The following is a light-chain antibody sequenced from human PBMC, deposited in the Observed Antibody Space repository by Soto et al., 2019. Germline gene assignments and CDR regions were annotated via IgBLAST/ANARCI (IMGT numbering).Light chain of an antibody. V-gene: IGLV3-21*02. CDR1: NIGSKT. Sequence: SYVVTQPPSVSLTPGQTARIACGGSNIGSKTVHWYQQKPGQAPVSVVFDDSDRPSGIPDRFSGSNSGNTATLTISRVEAGDEADYYCQVWDTTRVVFGGGTKLTVL. CDR3: QVWDTTRVV. CDR2: DDS. J-gene: IGLJ2*01.